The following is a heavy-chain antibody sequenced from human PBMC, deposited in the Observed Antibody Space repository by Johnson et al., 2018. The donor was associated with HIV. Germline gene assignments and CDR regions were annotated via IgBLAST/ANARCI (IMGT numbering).Heavy chain of an antibody. CDR1: GFTFSSYE. Sequence: QVQLVESGGGLVQPGGSLRLSCVASGFTFSSYEMNWVRQAPGKGLEWVAVISYDGGNKYYADSVKGRFTISRDNSNNSLYLQMNSLRDEDTAVYYSARKWELLGSAFDIWGQGTMVTVSS. V-gene: IGHV3-30-3*01. CDR2: ISYDGGNK. D-gene: IGHD1-26*01. J-gene: IGHJ3*02. CDR3: ARKWELLGSAFDI.